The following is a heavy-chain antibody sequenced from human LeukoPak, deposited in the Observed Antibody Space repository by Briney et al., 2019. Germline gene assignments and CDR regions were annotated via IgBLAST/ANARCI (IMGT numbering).Heavy chain of an antibody. CDR1: GGSFNNYY. V-gene: IGHV4-34*01. D-gene: IGHD1-7*01. Sequence: PSETLSLTCAVYGGSFNNYYWNWIRQAPGKGLEWIGETNDSGRIIYNPSLKSRVTISVDTSKNQFSLRLSSVTAADTGIYYCARRWNYGIHYHIDVWGEGTTVTVSS. CDR2: TNDSGRI. J-gene: IGHJ6*03. CDR3: ARRWNYGIHYHIDV.